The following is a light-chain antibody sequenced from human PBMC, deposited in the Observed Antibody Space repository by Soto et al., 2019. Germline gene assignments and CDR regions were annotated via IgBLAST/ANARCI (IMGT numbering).Light chain of an antibody. CDR2: DTF. CDR3: QQYNSWPPALT. Sequence: EIVMTQSPATLSVSPGGRATLSCRASQGVGNNLAWYQQKPGLAPRLLIFDTFTRATGVPARFSGSGSGTEFTLTISSLQSEDFAISYCQQYNSWPPALTFGGGTKVEIK. J-gene: IGKJ4*01. CDR1: QGVGNN. V-gene: IGKV3-15*01.